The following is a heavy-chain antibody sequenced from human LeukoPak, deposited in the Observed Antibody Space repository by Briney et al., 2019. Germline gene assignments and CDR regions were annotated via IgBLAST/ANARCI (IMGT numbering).Heavy chain of an antibody. V-gene: IGHV3-21*04. CDR3: AKDEWLTHFFDY. D-gene: IGHD3-3*01. Sequence: GGSLRLSCAASGFTFSSYSMNWVRQAPGKGLEWVSSISSSSSYIYYADSVKGRFTISRDNAKNSLYLQMNSLRAEDTAVYYCAKDEWLTHFFDYWGQGTLVTVSS. CDR1: GFTFSSYS. CDR2: ISSSSSYI. J-gene: IGHJ4*02.